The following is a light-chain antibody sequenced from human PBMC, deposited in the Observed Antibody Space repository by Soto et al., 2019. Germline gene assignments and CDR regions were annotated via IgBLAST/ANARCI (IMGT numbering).Light chain of an antibody. V-gene: IGLV1-40*01. CDR3: QSYDTSLSGVL. CDR2: GDN. CDR1: SSNIGAPYD. J-gene: IGLJ2*01. Sequence: QSVLTQPPSVSGAPGQRVTIPCTGSSSNIGAPYDVHWYQQPPGTAPKLLIYGDNNRPSGVPDRFSASKSGTSASLAITGLQAEDEADYYCQSYDTSLSGVLFGGGTKLTAL.